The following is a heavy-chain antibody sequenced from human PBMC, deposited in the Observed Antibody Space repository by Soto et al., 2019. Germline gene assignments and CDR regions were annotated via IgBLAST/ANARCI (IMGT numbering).Heavy chain of an antibody. CDR2: ISDSGNT. D-gene: IGHD3-3*01. CDR3: ATGSANNARVLSGYDFAFLDL. CDR1: AASLTGYY. Sequence: QVQLQESGPGLVKPSETLSLTCTVSAASLTGYYWSWIRQPPGKGLEWIGYISDSGNTNYIPSLTHHPPLSMQITKYEDAMKLSLVSNPVSVVNSCATGSANNARVLSGYDFAFLDLWGHGTMVTVSS. V-gene: IGHV4-59*01. J-gene: IGHJ3*01.